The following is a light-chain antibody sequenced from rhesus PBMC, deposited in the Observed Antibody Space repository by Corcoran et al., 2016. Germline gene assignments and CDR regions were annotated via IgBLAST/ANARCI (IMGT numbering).Light chain of an antibody. CDR1: QSVSSY. CDR3: QQYNDGRT. CDR2: GAS. J-gene: IGKJ1*01. Sequence: EIVMTQSPATLSLSPGERATLSCRASQSVSSYVAWYQQKPEPAPRLLISGASSRATGTPDRFRGSGSGTEFTFIISSLEPEEVGVYYCQQYNDGRTFGQGTKVEIK. V-gene: IGKV3S9*01.